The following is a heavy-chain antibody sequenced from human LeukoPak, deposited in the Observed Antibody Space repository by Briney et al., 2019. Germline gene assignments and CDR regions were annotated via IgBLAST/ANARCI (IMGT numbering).Heavy chain of an antibody. Sequence: SQTLSLTCTVSGGSISSGGHSWSWIRQPPGKGLEWIGYIYHSGSGSTNYNPSLKSRVTISVDTSKNQFSLKLSSVTAADTAVYYCARLGGAYYDFWSGPAFNYYYYYGMDVWGQGTTVTVSS. J-gene: IGHJ6*02. CDR1: GGSISSGGHS. CDR2: IYHSGSGST. D-gene: IGHD3-3*01. CDR3: ARLGGAYYDFWSGPAFNYYYYYGMDV. V-gene: IGHV4-30-2*02.